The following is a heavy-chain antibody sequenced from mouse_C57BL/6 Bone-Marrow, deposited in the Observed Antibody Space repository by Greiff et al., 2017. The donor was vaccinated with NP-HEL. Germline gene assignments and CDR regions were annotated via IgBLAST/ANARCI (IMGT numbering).Heavy chain of an antibody. V-gene: IGHV5-6*02. J-gene: IGHJ2*01. CDR1: GFTFSSYG. Sequence: EVKLVESGGDLVKPGGSLKLSCAASGFTFSSYGMSWVRQTPDKRLEWVATISSGGSYTYYPDSVKGRSTISIDNAKNTLYLQMSSLKSEDTARDYSGRRGVWYFDYWGQGTTLTVSS. CDR2: ISSGGSYT. CDR3: GRRGVWYFDY.